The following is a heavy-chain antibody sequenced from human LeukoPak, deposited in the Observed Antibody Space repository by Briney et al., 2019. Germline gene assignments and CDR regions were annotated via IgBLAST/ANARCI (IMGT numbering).Heavy chain of an antibody. Sequence: GGSLRLSCAASGFTFSSYSMNWVRQAPGKGLEWVSSISSSGSYIFHADSVKGRFTISRDNAQNSLYLQMNSLRAEDTAVYYCAREGPINNGDLDYWGQGTLVTASS. CDR1: GFTFSSYS. CDR2: ISSSGSYI. V-gene: IGHV3-21*01. D-gene: IGHD1/OR15-1a*01. J-gene: IGHJ4*02. CDR3: AREGPINNGDLDY.